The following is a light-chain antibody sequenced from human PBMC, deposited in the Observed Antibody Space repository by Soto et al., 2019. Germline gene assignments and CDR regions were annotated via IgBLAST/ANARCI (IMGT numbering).Light chain of an antibody. CDR1: QSVLYSSNNKNY. Sequence: DIVMTQSPDSLAVSLGERATINCRSSQSVLYSSNNKNYLAWYQQKPGQPPKLLIYWASTRESGVPDRFSGSGSGTDFTLTISRLQAEDVAVYYCQQYYSIPPNFGEGTKVEIK. V-gene: IGKV4-1*01. J-gene: IGKJ4*01. CDR2: WAS. CDR3: QQYYSIPPN.